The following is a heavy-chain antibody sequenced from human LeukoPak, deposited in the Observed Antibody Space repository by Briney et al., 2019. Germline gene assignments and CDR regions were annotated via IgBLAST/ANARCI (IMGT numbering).Heavy chain of an antibody. CDR3: ARERMYCSSTSCYAYYFDY. V-gene: IGHV3-21*01. Sequence: PGGSLRLSCAASGFTFSSYSMNWVRQAPGKGLEWVSSISSSSSYIYYADSVKGRFTISRDNAKNSLYLQMNSLRAEDTAVYYCARERMYCSSTSCYAYYFDYWGQGTLVTVSS. CDR2: ISSSSSYI. D-gene: IGHD2-2*01. J-gene: IGHJ4*02. CDR1: GFTFSSYS.